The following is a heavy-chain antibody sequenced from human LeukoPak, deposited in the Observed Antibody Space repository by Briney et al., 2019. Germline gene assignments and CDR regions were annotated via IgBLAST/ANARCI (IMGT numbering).Heavy chain of an antibody. D-gene: IGHD4-17*01. CDR1: GYTFTSYA. V-gene: IGHV1-3*01. CDR3: ARAHDYGDYVFWFDP. J-gene: IGHJ5*02. CDR2: INAGNGNT. Sequence: ASVKVSCKASGYTFTSYAMHWVRQAPGQRLEWMGWINAGNGNTKYSQKFQGRVTITRDTSASTAYMELSSLRSEDTAVYYCARAHDYGDYVFWFDPWGQGTLVTVSS.